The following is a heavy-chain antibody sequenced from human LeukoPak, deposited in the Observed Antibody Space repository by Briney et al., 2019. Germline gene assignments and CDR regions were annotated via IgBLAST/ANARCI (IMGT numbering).Heavy chain of an antibody. CDR2: INPSVGNT. Sequence: ASVKVSCKASGYTFTTYYINWVRQAPGQGLEWMGIINPSVGNTIYAQQFQGRVTMTGDTSTSTVYMELSSLRSEDTAVYYCARDRGWELRWFELDYWGQGTLVTVSS. J-gene: IGHJ4*02. CDR1: GYTFTTYY. D-gene: IGHD1-26*01. V-gene: IGHV1-46*01. CDR3: ARDRGWELRWFELDY.